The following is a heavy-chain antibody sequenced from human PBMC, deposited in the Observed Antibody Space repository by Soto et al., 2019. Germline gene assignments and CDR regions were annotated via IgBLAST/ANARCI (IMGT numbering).Heavy chain of an antibody. CDR3: ARVGDYGSWSY. CDR1: GFSFSSFI. Sequence: EVHLVESGGGSVQPGGSLRLSCAASGFSFSSFIMNWVRQAPGKGLEWVSYISGGGTTTSYADSVKGRFTIPRDDAKNSLHLEMNSLQAEDTAVYYCARVGDYGSWSYWGQGTLVTVAS. CDR2: ISGGGTTT. V-gene: IGHV3-48*04. D-gene: IGHD3-10*01. J-gene: IGHJ4*02.